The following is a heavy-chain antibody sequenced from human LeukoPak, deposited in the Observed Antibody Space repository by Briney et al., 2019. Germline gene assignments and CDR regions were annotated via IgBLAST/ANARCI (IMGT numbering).Heavy chain of an antibody. V-gene: IGHV1-69*13. J-gene: IGHJ3*02. CDR3: ARGGNVGSYQDAFDI. CDR1: GGTFSSYA. D-gene: IGHD1-26*01. CDR2: IIPIFGTA. Sequence: SVKVSCKASGGTFSSYAISWVRQATGQGLEWMGGIIPIFGTANYAQKFQGRVTITADESTSTAYMELSSLRSEDTAVYYCARGGNVGSYQDAFDIWGQGTMVTVSS.